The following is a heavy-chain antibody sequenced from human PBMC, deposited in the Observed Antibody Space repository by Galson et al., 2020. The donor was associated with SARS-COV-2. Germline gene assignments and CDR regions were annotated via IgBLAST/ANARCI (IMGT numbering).Heavy chain of an antibody. Sequence: GGSLRLSCAASGFTFSSYYMHWVRQAPGKGLEWVALISYDGNNEYYADSVKGRFTVSRDNSKNTLYLQMSSLRGEDTAVYSGARGGYYCDRNRHFDYWGQCTLVTVS. V-gene: IGHV3-30-3*01. CDR3: ARGGYYCDRNRHFDY. CDR2: ISYDGNNE. CDR1: GFTFSSYY. J-gene: IGHJ4*02. D-gene: IGHD1-1*01.